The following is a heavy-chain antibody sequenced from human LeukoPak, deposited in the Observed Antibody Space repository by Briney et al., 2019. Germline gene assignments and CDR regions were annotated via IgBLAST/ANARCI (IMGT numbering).Heavy chain of an antibody. J-gene: IGHJ4*02. V-gene: IGHV3-21*01. CDR2: ISSSSSYI. CDR3: ARTTYCSSTSCRTHNFDY. CDR1: GFTFGTYS. Sequence: PGGSLRLSCAASGFTFGTYSMNWVRQAPGKGLEWVSSISSSSSYIYYADSVKGRFTISRDNAKNSLYLQMNSLRAEDTAVYYCARTTYCSSTSCRTHNFDYWGQGTLVTVSS. D-gene: IGHD2-2*01.